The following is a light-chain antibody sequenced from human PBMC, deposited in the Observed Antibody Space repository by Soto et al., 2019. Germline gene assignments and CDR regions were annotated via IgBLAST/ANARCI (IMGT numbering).Light chain of an antibody. V-gene: IGLV2-14*01. CDR2: EVS. CDR1: SSDVGGFNY. Sequence: QSVLTQPASVSASPGQSITISCTGSSSDVGGFNYVSWYQHHPGKAPKVMIHEVSNRPSGISTRFSGSKSGNTASLTISGPQAEDEADYYCISYTTTNTWVFGGGPKLTVL. J-gene: IGLJ3*02. CDR3: ISYTTTNTWV.